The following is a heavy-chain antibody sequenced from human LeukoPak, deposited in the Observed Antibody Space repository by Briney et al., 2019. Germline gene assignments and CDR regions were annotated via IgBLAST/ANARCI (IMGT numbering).Heavy chain of an antibody. CDR3: ARGLSTAMELYYYYGMDV. J-gene: IGHJ6*02. Sequence: GGSLRLSCAASGFTDSDYYMSLIRQAPGKGLEWVSYSSSSGSTIYYADSVKGRFTISRDNAKNSLYLQMNSLRAEDTAVYYCARGLSTAMELYYYYGMDVWGQGTTVTVSS. V-gene: IGHV3-11*01. D-gene: IGHD5-18*01. CDR1: GFTDSDYY. CDR2: SSSSGSTI.